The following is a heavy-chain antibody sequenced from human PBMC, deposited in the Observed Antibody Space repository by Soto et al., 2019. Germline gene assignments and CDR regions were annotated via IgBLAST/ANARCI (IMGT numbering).Heavy chain of an antibody. Sequence: EVQLVESGGGLVQPGGSLRLSCAASGFIFSSYSLNWVRQAPGKGLEWVSFISSSASSVYYADSVKGRFTISRDNAKNSLYLQMNSRGDENRAVYYCAGGYPSGGFFLACGGQGPLVTV. CDR3: AGGYPSGGFFLAC. V-gene: IGHV3-48*02. CDR2: ISSSASSV. D-gene: IGHD6-25*01. J-gene: IGHJ4*02. CDR1: GFIFSSYS.